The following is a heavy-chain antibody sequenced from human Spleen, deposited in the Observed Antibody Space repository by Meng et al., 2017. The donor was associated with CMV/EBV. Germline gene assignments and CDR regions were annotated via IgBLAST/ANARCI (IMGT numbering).Heavy chain of an antibody. CDR3: ARDRRQSISSGGSLAGVYGMDV. V-gene: IGHV3-48*04. J-gene: IGHJ6*02. CDR1: GFTFSSYS. Sequence: GESLKISCAASGFTFSSYSMNWVRQAPGKGLEWVSYISSSSSTIYYADSVKGRFTISRDNAKNSLYLQMNSLRAEDTAVYYCARDRRQSISSGGSLAGVYGMDVWGQGTTVTVSS. D-gene: IGHD2-15*01. CDR2: ISSSSSTI.